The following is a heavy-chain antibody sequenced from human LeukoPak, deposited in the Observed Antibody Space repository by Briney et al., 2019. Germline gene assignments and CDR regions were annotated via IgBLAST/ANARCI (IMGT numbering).Heavy chain of an antibody. V-gene: IGHV4-39*01. J-gene: IGHJ4*02. CDR3: ASEFKVRGVIIDS. CDR1: GGSISSSSYY. CDR2: IYYSGST. Sequence: SETLSLTCTVSGGSISSSSYYWGWIRQPPGKGLEWIGSIYYSGSTYYNPSLKSRVTISVDTSKNQFSLKLSSVTAAHTAVYYCASEFKVRGVIIDSWGQGTLVTVSS. D-gene: IGHD3-10*01.